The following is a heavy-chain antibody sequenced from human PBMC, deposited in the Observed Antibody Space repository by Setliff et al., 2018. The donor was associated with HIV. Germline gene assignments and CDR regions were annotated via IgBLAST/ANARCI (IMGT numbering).Heavy chain of an antibody. Sequence: SETLSLTCAVSGYSISSGYYWGWNRQPPGKGLEWSGSIYHTGSTYYKPSLKSRVTISVDTSKSQFSLKLSSVTAADTAVYYCARVSCSSWYSIPLYYYYSMDVWGKGTTVTVSS. J-gene: IGHJ6*03. CDR2: IYHTGST. D-gene: IGHD6-13*01. V-gene: IGHV4-38-2*01. CDR3: ARVSCSSWYSIPLYYYYSMDV. CDR1: GYSISSGYY.